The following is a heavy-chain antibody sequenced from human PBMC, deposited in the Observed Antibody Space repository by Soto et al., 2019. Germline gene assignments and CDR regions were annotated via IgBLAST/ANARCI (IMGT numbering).Heavy chain of an antibody. D-gene: IGHD3-10*01. CDR1: GFTFSSYA. V-gene: IGHV3-30-3*01. CDR3: ARDGDYYGSGSYPSYFDY. J-gene: IGHJ4*02. CDR2: ISYDGSNK. Sequence: PGGSLRLSCAASGFTFSSYAMHWVRQAPGKGLEWVAVISYDGSNKYYADSVKGRFTISRDNSKNTLYLQMNSLRAEDTAVYYCARDGDYYGSGSYPSYFDYWGQGTLVTVSS.